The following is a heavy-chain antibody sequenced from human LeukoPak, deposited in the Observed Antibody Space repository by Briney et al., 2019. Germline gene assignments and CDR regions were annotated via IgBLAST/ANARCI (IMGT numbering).Heavy chain of an antibody. CDR2: IYYSGST. CDR3: ARPPMQDYGDFYYFDY. V-gene: IGHV4-39*01. Sequence: SETLSLTCTVSGGSISSYYWGWIRQPPGKGLEWIGSIYYSGSTYYNPSLKSRVTISVDTSKNQFSLKLSFVTAADTAVYYCARPPMQDYGDFYYFDYWGQGTLVTVSS. D-gene: IGHD4-17*01. CDR1: GGSISSYY. J-gene: IGHJ4*02.